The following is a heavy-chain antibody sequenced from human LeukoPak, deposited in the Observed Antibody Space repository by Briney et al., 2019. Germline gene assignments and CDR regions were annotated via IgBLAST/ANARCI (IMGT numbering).Heavy chain of an antibody. CDR2: IKTDGSEK. CDR3: VRDRFGYSDY. CDR1: GFTFSNYW. Sequence: QTGGCLRLSCAASGFTFSNYWMSWVRQAPGKGLEWVANIKTDGSEKYYVDSVKGRLTISTDDAKNSLYLQIHSLRADDTAVYYCVRDRFGYSDYWGQGSLVTVSS. J-gene: IGHJ4*01. V-gene: IGHV3-7*01. D-gene: IGHD3-22*01.